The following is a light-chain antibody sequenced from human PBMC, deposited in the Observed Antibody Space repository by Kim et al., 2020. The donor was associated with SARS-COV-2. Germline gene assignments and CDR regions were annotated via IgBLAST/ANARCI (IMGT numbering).Light chain of an antibody. CDR1: NIESIN. J-gene: IGLJ3*02. CDR3: QVWASSTVV. Sequence: SVALVQTARITCGGNNIESINVHWFQQKPGPAPVLLIYRDTNRPSGIPERFSGSNSGDAATLTISRAQAGGEADYYCQVWASSTVVFGGGTQLTVL. CDR2: RDT. V-gene: IGLV3-9*01.